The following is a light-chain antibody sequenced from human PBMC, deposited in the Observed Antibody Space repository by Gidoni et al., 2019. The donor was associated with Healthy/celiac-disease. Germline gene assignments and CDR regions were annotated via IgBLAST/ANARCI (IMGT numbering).Light chain of an antibody. CDR3: QQYYSYPWT. Sequence: AIRITQSPSSLSASTGDRVTITCRASQGISSYLSWYQQKPGKAPKLLIDAASTVQSGVPSRFSGSGSGTDVTLTISCLQSEDFATYYCQQYYSYPWTFGQGTKVEIK. CDR1: QGISSY. J-gene: IGKJ1*01. V-gene: IGKV1-8*01. CDR2: AAS.